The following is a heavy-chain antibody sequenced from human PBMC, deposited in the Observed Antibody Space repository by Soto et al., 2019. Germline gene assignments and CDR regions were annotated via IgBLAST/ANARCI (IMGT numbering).Heavy chain of an antibody. CDR1: GFTFNNYW. CDR3: ARVKSGSYDWSDP. Sequence: DVQLVESGGGLVQPGGSLRLSCAASGFTFNNYWMHWVRQAPGTGLMWVSRINTDGTRPTYADSVKGRFAISRDNAKNTVYLQMNSLRADDTAVYFCARVKSGSYDWSDPWGQGTLVTVSS. CDR2: INTDGTRP. D-gene: IGHD3-10*01. J-gene: IGHJ5*02. V-gene: IGHV3-74*01.